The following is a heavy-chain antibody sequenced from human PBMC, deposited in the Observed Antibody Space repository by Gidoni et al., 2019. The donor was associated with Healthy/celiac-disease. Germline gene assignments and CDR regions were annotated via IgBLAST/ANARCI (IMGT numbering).Heavy chain of an antibody. J-gene: IGHJ5*02. CDR1: GGSFSGYY. CDR2: INHSGST. V-gene: IGHV4-34*01. Sequence: QVQLQQWGAGLLKPSETLSLTCAVYGGSFSGYYWSWIRQPPGKGLEWIGEINHSGSTNYNPSLKSRVTISVDTSKNQFSLKLSSVTAADTAVYYCARGRDFWSGYWSCWFDPWGQGTLVTVSS. D-gene: IGHD3-3*01. CDR3: ARGRDFWSGYWSCWFDP.